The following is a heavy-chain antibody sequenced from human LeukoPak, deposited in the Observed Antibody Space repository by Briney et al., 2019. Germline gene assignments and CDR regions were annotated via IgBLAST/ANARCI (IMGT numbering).Heavy chain of an antibody. D-gene: IGHD1-26*01. CDR1: GYTFTSYG. V-gene: IGHV1-18*01. CDR3: ARESDEWEPTDY. J-gene: IGHJ4*02. CDR2: ISAYNGNT. Sequence: ASVKVSCKASGYTFTSYGISWVRQAPGQGLEWTGWISAYNGNTNYAQKLQGRVTMTTDTSTSTAYMELRSLRSDDTAVYYCARESDEWEPTDYWGQGTLVTVSS.